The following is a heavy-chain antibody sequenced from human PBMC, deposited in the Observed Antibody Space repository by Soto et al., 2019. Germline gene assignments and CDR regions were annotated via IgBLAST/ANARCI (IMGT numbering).Heavy chain of an antibody. CDR1: GGTLNRNT. CDR3: ARGPPAPTYYFDF. J-gene: IGHJ4*02. V-gene: IGHV1-69*02. CDR2: IIPMFGIQ. Sequence: QVQLVQSGAEVKKPGSSVRVSCKASGGTLNRNTISGVRQAPGQGLEWMGRIIPMFGIQKYAQKFQGRVTITADRSTNTAYMELSSLRSEDTAVYYCARGPPAPTYYFDFWGQGSLVTVSS.